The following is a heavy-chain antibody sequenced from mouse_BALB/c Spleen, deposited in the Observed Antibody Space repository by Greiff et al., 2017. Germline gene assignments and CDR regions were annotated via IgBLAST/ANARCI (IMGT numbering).Heavy chain of an antibody. D-gene: IGHD1-1*01. CDR3: AREGDYYGSSPWFAY. Sequence: ESGPGLVKPSQSLSLTCTVTGYSITSDYAWNWIRQFPGNKLEWMGYISYSGSTSYNPSLKSRISITRDTSKNQFFLQLNSVTTEDTATYYCAREGDYYGSSPWFAYWGQGTLVTVSA. CDR1: GYSITSDYA. CDR2: ISYSGST. V-gene: IGHV3-2*02. J-gene: IGHJ3*01.